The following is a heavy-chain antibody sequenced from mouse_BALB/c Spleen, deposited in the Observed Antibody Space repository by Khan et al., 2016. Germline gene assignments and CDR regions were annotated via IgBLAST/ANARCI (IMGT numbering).Heavy chain of an antibody. V-gene: IGHV14-3*02. J-gene: IGHJ2*01. Sequence: VQLQQPGAELVKPGASVKLSCTASGFNIKDTYMHWVKQRPEQGLEWIGRIDPANGNTKYDPKFQGKATITADTSSNTAYLPHSSLTSEDAAVYYCASLYYGYDGDWGQGTTLTVSS. CDR2: IDPANGNT. CDR3: ASLYYGYDGD. CDR1: GFNIKDTY. D-gene: IGHD2-2*01.